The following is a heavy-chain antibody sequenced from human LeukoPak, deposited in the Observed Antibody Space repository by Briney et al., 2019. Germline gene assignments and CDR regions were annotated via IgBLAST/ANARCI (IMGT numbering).Heavy chain of an antibody. V-gene: IGHV1-46*01. CDR1: GYTFTSYY. Sequence: ASVKVSCKASGYTFTSYYMHWVRQAPGQGLEWMGIINPSCGNTNHAQKFQGRVTMTRDTSTSTVYMELSSLRFEDTAVYYCARGSAPHCGGDCYSEGDFDYWGQGTLVTVSS. CDR2: INPSCGNT. J-gene: IGHJ4*02. CDR3: ARGSAPHCGGDCYSEGDFDY. D-gene: IGHD2-21*02.